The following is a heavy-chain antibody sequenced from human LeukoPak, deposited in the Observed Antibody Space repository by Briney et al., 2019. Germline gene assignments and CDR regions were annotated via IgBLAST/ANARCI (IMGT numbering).Heavy chain of an antibody. CDR3: ARDISYCGGDRAPYYFDY. Sequence: GGSLRLSCVASGFTFSDYYTSWIRQAPGKGLEWVSYISGTSTYTNYADSVKGRFTISRDNAKNSLYLQMNSLRAEDTAVYYCARDISYCGGDRAPYYFDYWGQGTLVTVSS. J-gene: IGHJ4*02. CDR2: ISGTSTYT. D-gene: IGHD2-21*02. CDR1: GFTFSDYY. V-gene: IGHV3-11*05.